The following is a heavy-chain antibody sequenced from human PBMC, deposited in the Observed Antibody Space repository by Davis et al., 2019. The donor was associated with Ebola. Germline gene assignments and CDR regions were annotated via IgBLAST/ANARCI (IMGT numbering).Heavy chain of an antibody. V-gene: IGHV3-48*03. CDR3: ASPYSSSSTSDY. Sequence: PGGSLRLSCAASGFTFSSYEMNWVRQAPGKGLEWVSYISSSGSTIYYADSVKGRFTISRDNAKNSLYLQMNSLRAEDTAVYYCASPYSSSSTSDYWGQGTLVTVSS. D-gene: IGHD6-13*01. CDR1: GFTFSSYE. CDR2: ISSSGSTI. J-gene: IGHJ4*02.